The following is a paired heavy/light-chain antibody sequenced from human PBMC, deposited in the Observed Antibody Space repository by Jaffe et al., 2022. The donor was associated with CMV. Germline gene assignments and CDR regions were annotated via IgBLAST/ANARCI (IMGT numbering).Light chain of an antibody. CDR3: QQYNNWTWT. Sequence: EIVMTQSPATLSASPGETATLSCRASQTVSGNVAWFQQKPGQAPRLLIYGTSTRATDIPARFSGSGSGTEFTLTISSLQSEDFAVYYCQQYNNWTWTFGQGTKVEI. J-gene: IGKJ1*01. CDR2: GTS. CDR1: QTVSGN. V-gene: IGKV3-15*01.
Heavy chain of an antibody. CDR2: IYWDDDK. CDR1: GFSLSTSGVY. V-gene: IGHV2-5*02. CDR3: AHRPGGMVRPLLVY. Sequence: QITLKESGPTLVTPTQTLTLTCTFSGFSLSTSGVYVGWLRQPPGKALEWLALIYWDDDKRYSPSLKRRLTITKDTSKNQVVLTMTNMDPVDTATYYCAHRPGGMVRPLLVYWGQGTLVTVSS. D-gene: IGHD5-18*01. J-gene: IGHJ4*02.